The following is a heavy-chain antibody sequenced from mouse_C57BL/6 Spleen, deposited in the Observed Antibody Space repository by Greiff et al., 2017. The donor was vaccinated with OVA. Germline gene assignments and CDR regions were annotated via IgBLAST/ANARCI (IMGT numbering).Heavy chain of an antibody. CDR2: IYPGDGDT. D-gene: IGHD4-1*01. CDR1: GYAFSSYW. Sequence: VHLVESGAELVKPGASVKISCKASGYAFSSYWMNWVKQRPGKGLEWIGQIYPGDGDTNYNGKFKGKATLTADKSSSTAYMQLSSLTSEDSAVYFCARSTGTRGTNWYFDVWGTGTTVTVSS. CDR3: ARSTGTRGTNWYFDV. V-gene: IGHV1-80*01. J-gene: IGHJ1*03.